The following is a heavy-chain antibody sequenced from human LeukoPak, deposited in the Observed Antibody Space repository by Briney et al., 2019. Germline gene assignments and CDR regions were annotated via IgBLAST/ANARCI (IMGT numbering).Heavy chain of an antibody. J-gene: IGHJ4*02. CDR3: ARVRTSEAGFDY. CDR1: GGSISNYY. D-gene: IGHD6-19*01. V-gene: IGHV4-59*01. CDR2: VYYGGST. Sequence: SETLSLTCTVSGGSISNYYWAWIRQPPGKELEWIGYVYYGGSTNCNPSLKSRLTISVDTPKNQFSLELSSVTAADTAVYYCARVRTSEAGFDYWGQGTLVTVSS.